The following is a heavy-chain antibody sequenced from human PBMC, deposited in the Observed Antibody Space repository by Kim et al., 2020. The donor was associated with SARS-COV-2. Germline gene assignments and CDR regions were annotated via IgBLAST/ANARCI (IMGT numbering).Heavy chain of an antibody. CDR3: AKGYSGSNFDY. D-gene: IGHD5-12*01. CDR1: GFTFSSYG. J-gene: IGHJ4*02. Sequence: GGSLRLSCAASGFTFSSYGMHWVRQAPGKGLEWVAVISYDGSNKYYADSVKGRFTISRDNSKNTLYLQMNSLRAEDTAVYYCAKGYSGSNFDYWGQGTLVTVSS. V-gene: IGHV3-30*18. CDR2: ISYDGSNK.